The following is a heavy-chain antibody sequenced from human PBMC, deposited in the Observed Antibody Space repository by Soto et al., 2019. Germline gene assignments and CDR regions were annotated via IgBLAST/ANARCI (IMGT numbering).Heavy chain of an antibody. D-gene: IGHD4-17*01. CDR2: INHSGST. CDR1: GGSFSGYY. CDR3: ARVNYGGNAIGAFDI. Sequence: SETLSLTCAVYGGSFSGYYWTWIRQPPGTGLEWIGEINHSGSTNYNPSLKSRVTISVDTSKNQFSLKLTSVTAADTAVYYCARVNYGGNAIGAFDIWGQGTMVTVSS. J-gene: IGHJ3*02. V-gene: IGHV4-34*01.